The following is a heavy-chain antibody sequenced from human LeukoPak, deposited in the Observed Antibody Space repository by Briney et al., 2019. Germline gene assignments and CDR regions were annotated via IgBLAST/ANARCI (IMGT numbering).Heavy chain of an antibody. D-gene: IGHD2-2*01. CDR2: IWYDGSNK. CDR3: ARGPPRYCSSTSCHDRGVDY. CDR1: GFTFSSYG. J-gene: IGHJ4*02. Sequence: GRSLRLSCAASGFTFSSYGMHWVRQAPGKGLEWVACIWYDGSNKYYADSVKGRFTISRDNSKNTLYLQMNSLRAEDTAVYYCARGPPRYCSSTSCHDRGVDYWGQGTLVTVSS. V-gene: IGHV3-33*01.